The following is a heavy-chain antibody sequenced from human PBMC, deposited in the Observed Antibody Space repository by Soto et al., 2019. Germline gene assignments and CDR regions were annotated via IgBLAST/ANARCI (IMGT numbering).Heavy chain of an antibody. CDR1: GGSISSYY. J-gene: IGHJ4*02. V-gene: IGHV4-59*01. D-gene: IGHD3-22*01. CDR2: IYYSGST. CDR3: ARVGYYYDSSVPFDY. Sequence: ETLSLTCTVSGGSISSYYWSWIRQPPGKGLEWIGYIYYSGSTNYNPSLKSRVTISVDTSKNQFSLKLSSVTAADTAVYYCARVGYYYDSSVPFDYWGQGTPVTVSS.